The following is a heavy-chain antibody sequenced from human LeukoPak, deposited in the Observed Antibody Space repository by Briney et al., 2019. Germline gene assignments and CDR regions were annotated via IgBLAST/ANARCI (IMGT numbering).Heavy chain of an antibody. CDR2: IKQDGSEK. Sequence: GGSLRLSCAASGFTFSSYWMSWVRQAPGKGLEWVANIKQDGSEKYYVDSVKGRFIISRDNAKNSLYLQMNSPRAEDTAVYYCARAKWELRVLLGYWGQGTLVTVSS. D-gene: IGHD1-26*01. J-gene: IGHJ4*02. V-gene: IGHV3-7*01. CDR3: ARAKWELRVLLGY. CDR1: GFTFSSYW.